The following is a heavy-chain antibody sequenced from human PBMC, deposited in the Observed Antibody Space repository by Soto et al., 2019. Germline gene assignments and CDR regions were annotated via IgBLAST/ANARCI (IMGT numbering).Heavy chain of an antibody. Sequence: QVQVVQSGAEVKKPGSSVKVSCKVSGGILTNNAISWVRQAPGQGLEGLGGVIHLLDTAYYAHIFRGRLRHSADGATTSAYMELSGLTSADTAVYFCATGGHNDGYNFYHGMDVWGQGTTVTVS. V-gene: IGHV1-69*01. CDR3: ATGGHNDGYNFYHGMDV. CDR1: GGILTNNA. D-gene: IGHD5-18*01. J-gene: IGHJ6*02. CDR2: VIHLLDTA.